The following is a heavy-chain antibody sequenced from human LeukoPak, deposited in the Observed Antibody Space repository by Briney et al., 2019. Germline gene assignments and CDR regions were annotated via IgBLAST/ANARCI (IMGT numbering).Heavy chain of an antibody. CDR1: GFTFDSYA. D-gene: IGHD6-13*01. Sequence: PGGSLRLSCAASGFTFDSYAMSWVRQAPGKGLEWVSGISGSGGGTYYADSVKGRFTISRDNSKNTLYLQMNSLRAEDTAVYYCAKDGYGSSQPDYFDYWGQGTLVTVSS. V-gene: IGHV3-23*01. CDR2: ISGSGGGT. J-gene: IGHJ4*02. CDR3: AKDGYGSSQPDYFDY.